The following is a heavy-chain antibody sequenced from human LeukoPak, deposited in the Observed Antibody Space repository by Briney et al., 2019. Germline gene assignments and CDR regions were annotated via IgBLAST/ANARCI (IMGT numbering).Heavy chain of an antibody. CDR3: ASTYGGMESHLDY. D-gene: IGHD1-1*01. Sequence: SETLSLTCTVSGGSISSGGYYWSWIRQHPGKGLEWIGYIYYSGSTYYNPSLKSRVTISVDTSKNQFSLKLSSVTAADTAVYYCASTYGGMESHLDYWGQGTLVTVSS. CDR2: IYYSGST. J-gene: IGHJ4*02. CDR1: GGSISSGGYY. V-gene: IGHV4-30-4*08.